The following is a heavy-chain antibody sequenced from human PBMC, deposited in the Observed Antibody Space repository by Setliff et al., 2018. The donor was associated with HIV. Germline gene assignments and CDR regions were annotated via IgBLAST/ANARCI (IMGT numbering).Heavy chain of an antibody. CDR3: ARRIDNSGSFPDKNWFDT. Sequence: PSETLSLTCTVSGGSISSYCWNWIRQPPGGGLEWVGFIFTSGSTKYNPSLQSRVTMSIDTSKNQFSLKLTSVTAADTAVYYCARRIDNSGSFPDKNWFDTWGRGSLVTVSS. CDR2: IFTSGST. V-gene: IGHV4-4*09. CDR1: GGSISSYC. J-gene: IGHJ5*02. D-gene: IGHD3-10*01.